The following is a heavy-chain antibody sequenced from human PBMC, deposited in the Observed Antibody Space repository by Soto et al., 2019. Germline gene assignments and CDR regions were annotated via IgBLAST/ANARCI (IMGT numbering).Heavy chain of an antibody. CDR1: GFTFSRYW. Sequence: EVQLVDSGGGLVQPGGSLSLSCAASGFTFSRYWMHWVRQAPGKELVWVSRINSDGSSTSYADSVKGRFTISRHNAKSTLYLQMTSLRAEDTAVYYWARGCSGGSCPGWFDPWGQGTLVTVSS. CDR3: ARGCSGGSCPGWFDP. CDR2: INSDGSST. V-gene: IGHV3-74*01. D-gene: IGHD2-15*01. J-gene: IGHJ5*02.